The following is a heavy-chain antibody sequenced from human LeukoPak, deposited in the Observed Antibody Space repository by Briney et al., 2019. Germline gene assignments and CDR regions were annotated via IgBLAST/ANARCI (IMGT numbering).Heavy chain of an antibody. D-gene: IGHD7-27*01. Sequence: PSETLSLTCAVYGGSFSGYYWSWIRQPPGKGLEWIGEINHSGSTNYNPSLKSRVAISVDTSKNQFSLKLSSVTAADTAVYYCGSHPLTGGWFDPWGQGTLVTVSS. V-gene: IGHV4-34*01. CDR1: GGSFSGYY. J-gene: IGHJ5*02. CDR2: INHSGST. CDR3: GSHPLTGGWFDP.